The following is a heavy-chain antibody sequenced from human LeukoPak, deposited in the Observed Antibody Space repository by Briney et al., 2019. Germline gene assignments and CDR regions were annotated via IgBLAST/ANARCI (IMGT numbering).Heavy chain of an antibody. CDR2: INRGGST. V-gene: IGHV4-34*01. CDR3: ARGYDSGSYYQF. D-gene: IGHD3-10*01. CDR1: GGSFSGHY. Sequence: PETLSLTCTVYGGSFSGHYWTWIRQPPGKGLEWIGEINRGGSTSYNPSLKSRVTISIDTSKKQFSLKLNSVTAADTGVYYCARGYDSGSYYQFWGQGTLVTVSS. J-gene: IGHJ1*01.